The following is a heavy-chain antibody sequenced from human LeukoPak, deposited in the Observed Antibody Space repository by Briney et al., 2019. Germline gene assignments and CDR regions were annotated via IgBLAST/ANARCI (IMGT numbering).Heavy chain of an antibody. CDR3: ARHLDCECMDV. V-gene: IGHV4-61*02. CDR1: GGSISSGSYY. Sequence: SSQTLSLTCTVSGGSISSGSYYWSWIRQPAGKGLEWIGRIYTSGSTNYNPSLKSRVTISVDTSKNQFSLKLSSVTAADTAVYYCARHLDCECMDVWGQGTTVTVSS. CDR2: IYTSGST. J-gene: IGHJ6*02. D-gene: IGHD3/OR15-3a*01.